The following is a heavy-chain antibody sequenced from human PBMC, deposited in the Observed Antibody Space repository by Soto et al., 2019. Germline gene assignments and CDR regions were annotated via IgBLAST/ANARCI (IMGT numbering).Heavy chain of an antibody. CDR1: GGSISSYY. D-gene: IGHD3-3*01. CDR3: ARGEPYYDFWSGRNWFDP. V-gene: IGHV4-59*01. CDR2: IYYSGST. Sequence: SETLSLTCTVSGGSISSYYWSWIRQPPGKGLEWIGYIYYSGSTNYNPSLKSRVTISVDTSKNPFSLKLSSVTAADTAVYYCARGEPYYDFWSGRNWFDPWGQGTLVTVS. J-gene: IGHJ5*02.